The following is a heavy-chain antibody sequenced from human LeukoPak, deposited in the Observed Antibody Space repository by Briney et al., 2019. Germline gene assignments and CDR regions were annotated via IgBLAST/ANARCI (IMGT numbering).Heavy chain of an antibody. CDR3: VREGLERRTNFDY. CDR1: GFTFTSHV. D-gene: IGHD1-1*01. V-gene: IGHV3-64D*06. J-gene: IGHJ4*02. CDR2: ISMDVQTT. Sequence: GGSLRLSCSASGFTFTSHVMHWVRQAPGKGLQYVSGISMDVQTTYYAGSVKGRFTISRDSSKNTVYLQMNSLTAEDTAVYYCVREGLERRTNFDYWGQGTLVSVSS.